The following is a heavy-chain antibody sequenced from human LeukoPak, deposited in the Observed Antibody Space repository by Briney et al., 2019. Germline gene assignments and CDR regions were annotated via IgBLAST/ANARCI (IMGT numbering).Heavy chain of an antibody. J-gene: IGHJ4*02. V-gene: IGHV3-7*03. D-gene: IGHD6-13*01. CDR2: INQDGSGK. CDR3: ARGYRYVVD. CDR1: GFTFSTYW. Sequence: GGSLRLSCAASGFTFSTYWMSWVRQAPGKGLEWVANINQDGSGKDYVDSLKGRFTISRDNTKNSLYLQMNSLRAEDTAVYYCARGYRYVVDWGQGTLVTVSS.